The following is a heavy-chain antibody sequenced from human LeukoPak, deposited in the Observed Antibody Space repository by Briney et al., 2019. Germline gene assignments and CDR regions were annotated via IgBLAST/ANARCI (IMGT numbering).Heavy chain of an antibody. CDR2: ISYDGSNK. D-gene: IGHD3-22*01. V-gene: IGHV3-30*03. CDR3: AREMDYYDSRPIDY. Sequence: GGSLRLSCAASGFTFSSYGMHWVRQAPGKGLEWVAVISYDGSNKYYADSVNGRFTISRDSAKNSLYLQMNSLRAEDTAVYYCAREMDYYDSRPIDYWGQGTLVTVSS. CDR1: GFTFSSYG. J-gene: IGHJ4*02.